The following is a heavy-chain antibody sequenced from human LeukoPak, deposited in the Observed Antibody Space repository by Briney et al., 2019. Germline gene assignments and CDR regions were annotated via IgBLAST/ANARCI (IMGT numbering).Heavy chain of an antibody. D-gene: IGHD3-10*01. CDR2: MFYSGST. V-gene: IGHV4-39*02. J-gene: IGHJ4*02. CDR1: GGSLSTSSDY. CDR3: ARESFMPRGDFDY. Sequence: SETLSLTCIVSGGSLSTSSDYWGWIRQPPGKGLEWIGSMFYSGSTYYNPSLKSRVTISVDTSKNQFSLKLTSVTAADTAVYYCARESFMPRGDFDYWGQETLVTVSS.